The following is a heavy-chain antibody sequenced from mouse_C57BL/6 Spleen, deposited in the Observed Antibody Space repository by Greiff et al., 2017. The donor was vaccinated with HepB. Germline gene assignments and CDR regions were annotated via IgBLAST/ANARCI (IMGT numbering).Heavy chain of an antibody. CDR2: IYPRSGNT. D-gene: IGHD1-1*01. J-gene: IGHJ1*03. CDR3: ARESFITTVVASHWYFDV. V-gene: IGHV1-81*01. Sequence: VQLQQSGAELARPGASVKLSCKASGYTFTSYGISWVKQRTGQGLEWIGEIYPRSGNTYYNEKFKGKATLTADKSSSTAYMELRSLTSEDSAVYFCARESFITTVVASHWYFDVWGTGTTVTVSS. CDR1: GYTFTSYG.